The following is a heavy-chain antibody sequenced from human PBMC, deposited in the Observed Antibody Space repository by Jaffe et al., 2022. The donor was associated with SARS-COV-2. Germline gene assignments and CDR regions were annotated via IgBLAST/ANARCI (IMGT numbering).Heavy chain of an antibody. CDR1: GFTFGEYA. CDR2: IRSEAYGATT. CDR3: SRGRLDVDC. V-gene: IGHV3-49*03. Sequence: EVQLVESGGGLVQSGRSLRLSCTASGFTFGEYAMSWFRQAPGKGLEWVGVIRSEAYGATTDYAASVKGRFTISRDDSKGIAYLQMNSLKTEDTAVYYCSRGRLDVDCWGQGTLVTVSS. J-gene: IGHJ4*02. D-gene: IGHD2-15*01.